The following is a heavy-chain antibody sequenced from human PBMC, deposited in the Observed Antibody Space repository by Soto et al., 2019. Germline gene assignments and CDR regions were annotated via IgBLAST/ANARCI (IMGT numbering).Heavy chain of an antibody. Sequence: QVQLQESGPGLVKPSQTLSLTCTVSGGSISSGGYYWSWIRQHPGKGLEWIGYIYYSGSTYYNPSHKSRVTISVDTSKNQFSLKLSSVTAADTAVYYCARDWGYCSSTSCYTGVAFDIWGQGTMVTVSS. CDR3: ARDWGYCSSTSCYTGVAFDI. D-gene: IGHD2-2*02. CDR2: IYYSGST. V-gene: IGHV4-31*03. J-gene: IGHJ3*02. CDR1: GGSISSGGYY.